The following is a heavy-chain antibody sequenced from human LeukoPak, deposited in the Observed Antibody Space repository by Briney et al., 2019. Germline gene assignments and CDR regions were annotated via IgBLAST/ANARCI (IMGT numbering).Heavy chain of an antibody. CDR1: GYTFTSYG. D-gene: IGHD2-2*01. Sequence: ASVKVSCKASGYTFTSYGISWVRQAPGQGPEWMGWMNTISGNTGYAQQFKGRVTMTYNASVNSAYMELSSLRFEDTAVYFCATAVRYQLLLEYWGQGTLITVSS. CDR3: ATAVRYQLLLEY. CDR2: MNTISGNT. J-gene: IGHJ4*02. V-gene: IGHV1-8*02.